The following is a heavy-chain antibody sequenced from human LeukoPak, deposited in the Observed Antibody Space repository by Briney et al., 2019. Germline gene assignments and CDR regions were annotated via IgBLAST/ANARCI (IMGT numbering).Heavy chain of an antibody. V-gene: IGHV4-34*01. Sequence: PSETLSLTXAVYXXXXSGYXWSWIRQPPXXXXXXXXEINXSGSTNYNPSLKSRVTISVDTSKNQFSLKLSSVTAADTAVYYCARGYPPVTGTSNNDAFDIWGQGTMVTVSS. CDR3: ARGYPPVTGTSNNDAFDI. J-gene: IGHJ3*02. D-gene: IGHD1-7*01. CDR1: XXXXSGYX. CDR2: INXSGST.